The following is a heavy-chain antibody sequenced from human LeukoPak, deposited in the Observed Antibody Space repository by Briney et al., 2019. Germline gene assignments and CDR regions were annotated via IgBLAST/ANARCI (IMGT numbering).Heavy chain of an antibody. D-gene: IGHD6-13*01. CDR2: ISTYSGNT. CDR3: ARELREAAAGTNYYYGMDV. J-gene: IGHJ6*02. CDR1: GYSFTSYG. V-gene: IGHV1-18*01. Sequence: ASVKVSCKASGYSFTSYGIIWVRQAPGQGLEWMGWISTYSGNTKDAQRLQDRVTMTTDTSTRTVYMELRSLRSDDTAMYYCARELREAAAGTNYYYGMDVWGQGTTVTVSS.